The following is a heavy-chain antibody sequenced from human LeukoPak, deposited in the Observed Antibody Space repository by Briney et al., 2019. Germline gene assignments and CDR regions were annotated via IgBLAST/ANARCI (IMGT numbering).Heavy chain of an antibody. CDR2: ASGSGRST. CDR3: ATFRAYGWSDY. J-gene: IGHJ4*01. D-gene: IGHD6-19*01. CDR1: GFTFASYA. Sequence: GGSLRLSCEASGFTFASYAMTWVRQPPGKGLAWVSTASGSGRSTYYADSVKGRFTISRNNSRNTVYLQMDSLRAEDTAISKIATFRAYGWSDYWGHGTLVTVSS. V-gene: IGHV3-23*01.